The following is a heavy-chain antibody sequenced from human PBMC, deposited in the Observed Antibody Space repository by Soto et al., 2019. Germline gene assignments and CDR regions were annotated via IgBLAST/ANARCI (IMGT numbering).Heavy chain of an antibody. V-gene: IGHV4-34*01. D-gene: IGHD6-13*01. CDR2: INHSGST. CDR3: ARGKQQLAVNPFDY. J-gene: IGHJ4*02. CDR1: GGSFSGYY. Sequence: PSETLSLTCAVYGGSFSGYYWSWIRQPPGKGLEWIGEINHSGSTNYNPSLKSRVTISVDTSKNQFSLKLSSVTAADTAVYYCARGKQQLAVNPFDYWGQGTLVTVSS.